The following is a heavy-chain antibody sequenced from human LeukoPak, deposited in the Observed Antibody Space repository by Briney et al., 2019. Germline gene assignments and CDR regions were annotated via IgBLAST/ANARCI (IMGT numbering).Heavy chain of an antibody. CDR1: GGSISSGGYY. Sequence: SETLSLTCTVSGGSISSGGYYWGWIRQPPGKGLEWIGSICYSGSTYYNPSLKSRVTISVDTSKNQFSLKLSSVTAADTAVYYCARLYSNGWYRRDYWGQGTLVTVSS. CDR3: ARLYSNGWYRRDY. D-gene: IGHD6-19*01. J-gene: IGHJ4*02. CDR2: ICYSGST. V-gene: IGHV4-39*01.